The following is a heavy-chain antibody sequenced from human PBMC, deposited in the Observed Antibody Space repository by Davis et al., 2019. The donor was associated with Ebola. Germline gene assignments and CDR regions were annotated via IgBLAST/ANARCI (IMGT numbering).Heavy chain of an antibody. CDR1: GYTFTGYY. D-gene: IGHD3-10*01. V-gene: IGHV1-2*06. J-gene: IGHJ4*02. CDR3: ARLSFGEVGFDY. CDR2: INPNSGGT. Sequence: ASVKVSCKASGYTFTGYYMHWVRQAPGQGLEWMGRINPNSGGTNYAQKFQGRVTMTSDTSISTAYMELTRLRSDDTAVYYCARLSFGEVGFDYWGQGTLVTVSS.